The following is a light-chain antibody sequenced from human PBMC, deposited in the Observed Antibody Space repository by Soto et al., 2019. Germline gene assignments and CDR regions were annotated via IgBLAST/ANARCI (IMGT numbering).Light chain of an antibody. J-gene: IGLJ3*02. V-gene: IGLV2-14*01. CDR3: SSYTSSSTRV. CDR1: SSDVGGYNY. Sequence: QSVLTQPASVSGSPGQSITISCTGTSSDVGGYNYVSWYQQHPGKAPKLMIYDVSNRPSGVSNRFSGSKSGNTASLNISGLQAEDEDDYYCSSYTSSSTRVFGGGTKVTVL. CDR2: DVS.